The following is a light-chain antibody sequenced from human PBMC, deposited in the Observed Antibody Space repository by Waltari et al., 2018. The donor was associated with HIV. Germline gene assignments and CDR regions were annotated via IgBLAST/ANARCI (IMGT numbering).Light chain of an antibody. CDR1: QSVSNY. Sequence: VLTQSPASLVLSPGARAALSCRASQSVSNYLAWYQQKPGQAPRLLSYGASSRATGIPARFSGSGSGTDFTLTISSLEPGDFAVYYCQHRSNWPITFGQGTRLEIK. CDR2: GAS. CDR3: QHRSNWPIT. J-gene: IGKJ5*01. V-gene: IGKV3-11*01.